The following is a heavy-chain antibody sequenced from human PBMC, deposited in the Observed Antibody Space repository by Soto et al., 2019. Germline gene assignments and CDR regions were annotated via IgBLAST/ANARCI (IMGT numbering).Heavy chain of an antibody. CDR1: GFTFINSA. D-gene: IGHD1-26*01. CDR3: AAGVWWSRGGVVGATKTPYYYYYGMDV. CDR2: IVVGSGHI. J-gene: IGHJ6*02. V-gene: IGHV1-58*02. Sequence: ASVKVSCKASGFTFINSAIQWVRQARGQRLEWMGWIVVGSGHINYAQKFQGRVTMTRDTSTSTVYMELSSLRSEDTAVYYCAAGVWWSRGGVVGATKTPYYYYYGMDVWGQGTTVTVSS.